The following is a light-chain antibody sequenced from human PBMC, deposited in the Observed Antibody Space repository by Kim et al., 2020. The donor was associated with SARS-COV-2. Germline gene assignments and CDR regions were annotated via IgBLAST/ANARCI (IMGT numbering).Light chain of an antibody. J-gene: IGKJ2*01. CDR2: WAP. Sequence: RATINCKSSQSVLYSSNHQNYLAWYQQKPGQPPKLLIYWAPTREYGVPDRFSGSGSGTDFTLTISSLQAEDVAVYYCQQYYSTPYTFGQGTKLEI. CDR1: QSVLYSSNHQNY. CDR3: QQYYSTPYT. V-gene: IGKV4-1*01.